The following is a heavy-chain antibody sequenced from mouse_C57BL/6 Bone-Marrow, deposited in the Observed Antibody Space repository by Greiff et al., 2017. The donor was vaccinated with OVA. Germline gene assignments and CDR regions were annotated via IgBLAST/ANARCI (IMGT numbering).Heavy chain of an antibody. CDR3: ARVYYGSSYVGYYYAMDY. CDR1: GFTFSDYY. D-gene: IGHD1-1*01. Sequence: EVKLVESEGGLVQPGSSMKLSCTASGFTFSDYYMAWVRQVPEKGLEWVANINYDGSSTYYLDSLKSRFIISRDNAKNILYLQMSSLKSEDTATYYCARVYYGSSYVGYYYAMDYWGQGTSVTVSS. CDR2: INYDGSST. J-gene: IGHJ4*01. V-gene: IGHV5-16*01.